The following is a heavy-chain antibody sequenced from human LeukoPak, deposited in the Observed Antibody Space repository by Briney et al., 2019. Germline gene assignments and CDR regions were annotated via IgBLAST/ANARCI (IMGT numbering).Heavy chain of an antibody. J-gene: IGHJ5*02. CDR3: TKREKYSYGHP. D-gene: IGHD5-18*01. V-gene: IGHV3-23*01. CDR2: IIGSGDST. Sequence: GESLRLSCAASGFTLSTYAMSWVRQAPGKGLEWVSSIIGSGDSTYYADSVKGRFTISRDNSKNTVYLQMNSLGADDTAVYYCTKREKYSYGHPWGQGTLVTVSS. CDR1: GFTLSTYA.